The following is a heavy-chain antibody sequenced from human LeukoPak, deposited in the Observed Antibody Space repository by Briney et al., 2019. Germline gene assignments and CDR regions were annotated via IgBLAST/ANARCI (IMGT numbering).Heavy chain of an antibody. J-gene: IGHJ4*02. CDR3: ARDKNYFHSSGWTPFDY. CDR2: LYSSGST. D-gene: IGHD6-25*01. V-gene: IGHV4-4*07. CDR1: SDSITTYY. Sequence: SETLSLTCTVSSDSITTYYWSWIRQPAGKGLEWIGRLYSSGSTNYNPSLKSRVTISVDTSKSQLSLKLSSVTAADTAVYYCARDKNYFHSSGWTPFDYWGQGTLVTVTS.